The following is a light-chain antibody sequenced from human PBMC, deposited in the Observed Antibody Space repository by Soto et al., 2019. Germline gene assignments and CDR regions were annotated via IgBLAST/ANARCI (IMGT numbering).Light chain of an antibody. CDR2: HAS. CDR1: QSIRSN. V-gene: IGKV3-15*01. J-gene: IGKJ1*01. Sequence: EIVMTQSPATLSVSPGERATLSCRASQSIRSNLAWYKQIPGQAPRLLIYHASIRATAIPARFSGSGSGTQFTLTISSLQSEDLAVYYCQQYTDWPMTFGQGTKVDIK. CDR3: QQYTDWPMT.